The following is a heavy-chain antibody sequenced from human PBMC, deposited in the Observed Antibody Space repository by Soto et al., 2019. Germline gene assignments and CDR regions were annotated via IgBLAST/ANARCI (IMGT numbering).Heavy chain of an antibody. V-gene: IGHV3-23*01. D-gene: IGHD2-21*01. CDR2: ISGDGVSK. Sequence: GGSLRLSCAASGFTFSNSAMSWVRQAPGKGLEWISAISGDGVSKLYADSVRGRFIISRDHAANTLSLQMSSLRSEDTALYYCAKKDRLYGVAIAFDSWGQGT. CDR3: AKKDRLYGVAIAFDS. CDR1: GFTFSNSA. J-gene: IGHJ4*02.